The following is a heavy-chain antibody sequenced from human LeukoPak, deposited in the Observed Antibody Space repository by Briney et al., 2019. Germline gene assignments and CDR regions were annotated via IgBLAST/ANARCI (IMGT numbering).Heavy chain of an antibody. CDR1: GFTFSNYW. V-gene: IGHV3-7*01. D-gene: IGHD2-8*01. CDR2: INEDSREK. CDR3: ARDTYGDGDY. Sequence: GGSLRHSCGASGFTFSNYWMTWVRQAPGKGLEWVANINEDSREKNYVDSVKGRFTIFRDNTDNSLYLQMNSLRAEDTAVYYCARDTYGDGDYWGQGTLVTVTT. J-gene: IGHJ4*02.